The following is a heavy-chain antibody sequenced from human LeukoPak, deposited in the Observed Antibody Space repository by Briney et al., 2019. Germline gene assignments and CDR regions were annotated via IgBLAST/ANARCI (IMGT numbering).Heavy chain of an antibody. CDR3: ARASPSYDSRLGDY. CDR2: VSTYTGNT. CDR1: GYTFTNYG. Sequence: ASVKASCKASGYTFTNYGISWVRQAPGQGLEWMGWVSTYTGNTNYAQKLQGSVTMTTDTATSTAYMELRSLTSDDTAVYYCARASPSYDSRLGDYWGQGTLVTVSS. V-gene: IGHV1-18*04. J-gene: IGHJ4*02. D-gene: IGHD3-22*01.